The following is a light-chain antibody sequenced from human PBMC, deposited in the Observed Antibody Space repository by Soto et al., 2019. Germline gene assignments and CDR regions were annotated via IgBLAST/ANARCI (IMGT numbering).Light chain of an antibody. J-gene: IGLJ2*01. CDR1: SSNIGAGYD. CDR2: VNS. CDR3: QSYDSSLSALV. V-gene: IGLV1-40*01. Sequence: QYVLTQPPSVSGAPGQRVTISCTGSSSNIGAGYDVHWYQQLPGTAPKLLIYVNSNRPSGVPDRFSGSKSGTSASLAITGLQAEDEADYYCQSYDSSLSALVFGGGTQLTVL.